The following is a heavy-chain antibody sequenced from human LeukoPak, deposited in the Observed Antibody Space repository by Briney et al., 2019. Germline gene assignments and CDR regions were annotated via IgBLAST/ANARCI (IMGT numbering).Heavy chain of an antibody. Sequence: SETLSLTCAVYGGSFSGYYWSWIRQPPGKGLEWIGEINHSGSTNYNPSLKSRVTISVDTSKNQFSLKLSSVTAADTAVYYCARGRGRVAAAGTSFDYWAREPWSPSPQ. CDR3: ARGRGRVAAAGTSFDY. CDR1: GGSFSGYY. CDR2: INHSGST. V-gene: IGHV4-34*01. D-gene: IGHD6-13*01. J-gene: IGHJ4*02.